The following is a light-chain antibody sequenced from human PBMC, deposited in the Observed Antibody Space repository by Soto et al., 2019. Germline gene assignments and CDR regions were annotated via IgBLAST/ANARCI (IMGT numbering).Light chain of an antibody. V-gene: IGKV4-1*01. CDR2: WAS. CDR1: QSVLYSSNNKNY. CDR3: QQYESTPPT. J-gene: IGKJ2*01. Sequence: DIVMTQSPDSLAVSLGERATINCKSSQSVLYSSNNKNYLPWYQQRPGQPPKLLIYWASTRESGVPDRVSGSGSGTDFTLTITGLQAEDVAVYCCQQYESTPPTFGHGTKLEIK.